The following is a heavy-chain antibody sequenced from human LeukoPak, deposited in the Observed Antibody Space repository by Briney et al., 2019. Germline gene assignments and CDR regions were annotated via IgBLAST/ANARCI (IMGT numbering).Heavy chain of an antibody. CDR2: ISSSGGTI. D-gene: IGHD3-22*01. CDR3: ATLRGYDSSGYSD. Sequence: GGSLRLSCAASGFTFSSYPMIWVRQAPGKGLECISYISSSGGTIHYADSVKGRFTFSRDNAKNSLYLQMNSLRAEDTAVYYCATLRGYDSSGYSDWGQGTLVTVSS. CDR1: GFTFSSYP. V-gene: IGHV3-48*01. J-gene: IGHJ4*02.